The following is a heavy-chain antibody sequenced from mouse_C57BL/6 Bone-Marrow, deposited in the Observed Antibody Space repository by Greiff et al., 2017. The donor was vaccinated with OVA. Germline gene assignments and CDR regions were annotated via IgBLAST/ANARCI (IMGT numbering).Heavy chain of an antibody. Sequence: VQRVESGAELARPGASVKLSCKASGYTFTSYGISWVKQRTGQGLEWIGEIYPRSGNTYYNEKFKGKATLTADKSSSTAYMELRSLTSEDSAVYFCGVPSKGWYFDVWGTGTTVTVSS. CDR1: GYTFTSYG. J-gene: IGHJ1*03. CDR2: IYPRSGNT. CDR3: GVPSKGWYFDV. V-gene: IGHV1-81*01. D-gene: IGHD1-3*01.